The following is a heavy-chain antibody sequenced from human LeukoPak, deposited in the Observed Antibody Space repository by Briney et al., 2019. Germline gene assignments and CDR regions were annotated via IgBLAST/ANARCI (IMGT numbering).Heavy chain of an antibody. V-gene: IGHV3-21*01. Sequence: GGSLRLSCAASGFTFSSYSMKWVRQAPGKGLGWVSSISSSSSYIYYAGAVKGRFTISRDNAKNSLYLQMNSLRAEATAVYYCARDMSRLNCGGDCYSGGSWDYWGQGTLVTVSS. CDR2: ISSSSSYI. CDR3: ARDMSRLNCGGDCYSGGSWDY. J-gene: IGHJ4*02. D-gene: IGHD2-21*01. CDR1: GFTFSSYS.